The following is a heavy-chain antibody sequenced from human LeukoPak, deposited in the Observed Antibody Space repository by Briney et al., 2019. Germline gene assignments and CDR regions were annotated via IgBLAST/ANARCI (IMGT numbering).Heavy chain of an antibody. CDR2: ISSSSSTI. CDR1: GFTFSSYN. Sequence: QTGGSLRLSCAASGFTFSSYNMNWVRQAPGKGLEWVSYISSSSSTIYYADSVKGRFTISRDNAKNSLYLQMNSLRAEDTAVYYCARISIAVSGGFDYWGQGTLVTVSS. J-gene: IGHJ4*02. CDR3: ARISIAVSGGFDY. V-gene: IGHV3-48*01. D-gene: IGHD6-19*01.